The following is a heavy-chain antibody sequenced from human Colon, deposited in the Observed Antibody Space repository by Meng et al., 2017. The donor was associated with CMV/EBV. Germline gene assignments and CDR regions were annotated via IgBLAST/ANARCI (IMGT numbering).Heavy chain of an antibody. CDR3: ASLLRDDP. J-gene: IGHJ5*02. CDR1: GFTFSSYA. D-gene: IGHD3-16*01. CDR2: ISSNGGST. V-gene: IGHV3-64*02. Sequence: GESLKISCAASGFTFSSYAMHWVRQAPGKGPEYVSAISSNGGSTYYADSVKGRFTISRDNSKNTLYLQMGSLRAEDMAVYYCASLLRDDPWGQGTLVTVSS.